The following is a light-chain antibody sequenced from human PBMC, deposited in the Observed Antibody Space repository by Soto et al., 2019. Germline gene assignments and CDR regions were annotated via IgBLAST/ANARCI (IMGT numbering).Light chain of an antibody. CDR3: QQYDSSPWT. CDR2: GAS. Sequence: ETVLTQSPGTLSLSPGERATLSCRASQDIRSNYLAWYRQTPGQAPRRLIYGASKRASGIADRYSGSGSGTDFTLIISRLEPEDFALYYCQQYDSSPWTFGQRTKVEIK. J-gene: IGKJ1*01. V-gene: IGKV3-20*01. CDR1: QDIRSNY.